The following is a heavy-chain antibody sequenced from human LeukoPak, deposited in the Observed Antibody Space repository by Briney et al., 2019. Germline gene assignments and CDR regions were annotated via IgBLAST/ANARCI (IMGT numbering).Heavy chain of an antibody. J-gene: IGHJ6*02. CDR3: AKVMITFGGARYGMDV. Sequence: PGRSLRLSCAASGFTFDDYAMHWVRQVPGKGLEWVSGISWNSDSIGYADSVKGRFTISRDNAKNSLYLQMNSLRAEDTALYYCAKVMITFGGARYGMDVWGQGTTVTVSS. CDR2: ISWNSDSI. V-gene: IGHV3-9*01. D-gene: IGHD3-16*01. CDR1: GFTFDDYA.